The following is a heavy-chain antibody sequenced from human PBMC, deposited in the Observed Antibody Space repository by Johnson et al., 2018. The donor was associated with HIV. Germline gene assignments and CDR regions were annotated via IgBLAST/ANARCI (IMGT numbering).Heavy chain of an antibody. V-gene: IGHV3-30*18. Sequence: QVQLVESGGGGVQPGRSLRLSCAASAFTFSSYGMHWVRQAPGKGLEWVAVISYDGSNKYYADSVKGRFTISRDNSKNTLYLQMNSLRAEDTAVYYCAKDPSYIVATAMTDAFDIWGQGTMVTVSS. CDR1: AFTFSSYG. J-gene: IGHJ3*02. CDR2: ISYDGSNK. CDR3: AKDPSYIVATAMTDAFDI. D-gene: IGHD5-12*01.